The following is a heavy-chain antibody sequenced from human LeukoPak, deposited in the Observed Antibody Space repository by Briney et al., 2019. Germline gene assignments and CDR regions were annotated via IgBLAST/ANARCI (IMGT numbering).Heavy chain of an antibody. CDR3: ARGPRCSFY. CDR1: GFIVSHNY. Sequence: GGSLRLSCAASGFIVSHNYMTWVRQAPGKGLEWISVIYIDGTTYYADSVKGRFTISRDQANNTLYLQMNTLRDEDTAVYYCARGPRCSFYWGQGTLVSVSS. D-gene: IGHD2-15*01. V-gene: IGHV3-53*01. J-gene: IGHJ4*02. CDR2: IYIDGTT.